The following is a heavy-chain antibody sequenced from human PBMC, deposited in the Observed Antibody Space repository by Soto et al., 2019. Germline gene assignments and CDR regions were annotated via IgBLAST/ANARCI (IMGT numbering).Heavy chain of an antibody. Sequence: GGSLRLSCAASGFTFSSYAMHWVRQAPGKGLEWVAVISYDGSNKYYADSVKGRFTISRDNSKNTPYLQMNSLRAEDTAVYYCARVPTVTATYYYYGMDVWGQGSTVTVSS. CDR1: GFTFSSYA. D-gene: IGHD2-21*02. J-gene: IGHJ6*02. CDR2: ISYDGSNK. CDR3: ARVPTVTATYYYYGMDV. V-gene: IGHV3-30-3*01.